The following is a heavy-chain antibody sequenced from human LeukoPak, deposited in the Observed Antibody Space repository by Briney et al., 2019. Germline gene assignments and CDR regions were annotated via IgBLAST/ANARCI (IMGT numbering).Heavy chain of an antibody. V-gene: IGHV1-2*02. D-gene: IGHD3-10*01. CDR1: GYTFTSYD. Sequence: ASVKVSCKASGYTFTSYDINWVRQATGQGLEWMGWINPNSGGTNCRVTMTRDTSISTAYMELSRLRSDDTAVYYCARGVVRGAIHIWGQGTMVTVSS. CDR3: ARGVVRGAIHI. J-gene: IGHJ3*02. CDR2: INPNSGGT.